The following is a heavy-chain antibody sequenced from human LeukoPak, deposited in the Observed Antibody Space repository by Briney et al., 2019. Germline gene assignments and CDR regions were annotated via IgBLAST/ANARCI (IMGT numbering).Heavy chain of an antibody. CDR2: INHSGST. CDR1: GGSFSGYY. Sequence: SETLSLTCAVYGGSFSGYYWSWIRQPPGKGLEWIGEINHSGSTNYNPSLKSRVTISVDTSKNQFSLKLSFVTAADTAVYYCARDLHGGNSGLGYWGQGTLVTVSS. D-gene: IGHD4-23*01. V-gene: IGHV4-34*01. J-gene: IGHJ1*01. CDR3: ARDLHGGNSGLGY.